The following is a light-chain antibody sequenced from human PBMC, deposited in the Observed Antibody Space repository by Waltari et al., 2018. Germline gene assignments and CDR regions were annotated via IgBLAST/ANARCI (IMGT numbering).Light chain of an antibody. CDR2: GAS. V-gene: IGKV3-20*01. J-gene: IGKJ4*01. CDR3: QQYDSSGLG. CDR1: QSVSSSY. Sequence: EIVLTQSPGTLSLSPGERGTLSCRASQSVSSSYLAWYQQKPGQAPRLLIYGASSRATGIPDRFSGSGSGTDFTLTISRLEPEDFAVYYCQQYDSSGLGFGGGTKVEIK.